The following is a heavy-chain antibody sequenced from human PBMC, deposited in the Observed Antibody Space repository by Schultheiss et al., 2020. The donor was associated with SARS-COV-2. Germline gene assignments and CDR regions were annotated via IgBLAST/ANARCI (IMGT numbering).Heavy chain of an antibody. V-gene: IGHV3-21*01. D-gene: IGHD4-11*01. CDR3: AREKAMTTVTTGAFDI. J-gene: IGHJ3*02. CDR2: ISSSSSYI. CDR1: GFTFSSYS. Sequence: GESLKISCAASGFTFSSYSMNWVRQAPGKGLEWVSSISSSSSYIYYADSVKGRFTISRDNAKNSLYLQMNSLRAEDTAVYYCAREKAMTTVTTGAFDIWGQGTMVTVSS.